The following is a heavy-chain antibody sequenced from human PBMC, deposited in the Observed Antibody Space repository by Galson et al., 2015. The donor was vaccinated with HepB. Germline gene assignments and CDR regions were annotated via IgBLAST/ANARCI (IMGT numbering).Heavy chain of an antibody. CDR1: GDSVSSNSAA. D-gene: IGHD2-2*01. CDR3: ARDRVHCSSTSCFSNWFDP. J-gene: IGHJ5*02. Sequence: CAISGDSVSSNSAAWNWIRQSPSRGLEWLGRTYYRSKWYNDYAVSVKSRITINPDASKNQFSLQLNSVTPEDTAVYYCARDRVHCSSTSCFSNWFDPWGQGTLVTVSS. CDR2: TYYRSKWYN. V-gene: IGHV6-1*01.